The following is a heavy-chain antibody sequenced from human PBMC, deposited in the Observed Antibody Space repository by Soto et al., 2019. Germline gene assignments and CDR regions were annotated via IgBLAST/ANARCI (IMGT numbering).Heavy chain of an antibody. V-gene: IGHV1-69*06. J-gene: IGHJ6*02. CDR2: IIPIFGTA. D-gene: IGHD5-12*01. CDR1: GGTFSSYA. CDR3: ARVGYSGYGWGRRGGGYYYYGMDV. Sequence: SVKVSCKASGGTFSSYAISWVRQAPGQGLEWMGGIIPIFGTANYAQKFQGRVTVTADKSTSTAYMELSSLRSEDTAVYYCARVGYSGYGWGRRGGGYYYYGMDVWGQGTTVTVSS.